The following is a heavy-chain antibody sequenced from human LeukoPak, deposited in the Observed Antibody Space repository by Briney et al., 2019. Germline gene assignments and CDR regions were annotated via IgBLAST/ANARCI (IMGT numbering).Heavy chain of an antibody. CDR2: ISYDGSNK. V-gene: IGHV3-30-3*01. Sequence: GGSLRLSCAASGFTFSSYAMHWVRQAPGKGLEWVAVISYDGSNKYYADSVKGRFTISRDNSKNTLYLQMNSLRAEDTAVYYCARDRVGEQLVSSLVYWGQETLVTVSS. CDR3: ARDRVGEQLVSSLVY. J-gene: IGHJ4*02. D-gene: IGHD6-6*01. CDR1: GFTFSSYA.